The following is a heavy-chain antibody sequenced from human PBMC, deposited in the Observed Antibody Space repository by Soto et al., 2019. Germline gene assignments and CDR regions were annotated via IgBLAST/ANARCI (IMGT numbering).Heavy chain of an antibody. J-gene: IGHJ4*02. CDR2: IVVGSGNT. CDR3: AAEPSDYYDSSGYYKWWDY. Sequence: ASVKVACKASGFTFTSSAVQRVRQARGQRLEWIGWIVVGSGNTNYAQKFQERVTITSDMSTSTAYQDLNSLRSEHTAVYYGAAEPSDYYDSSGYYKWWDYWGQGTLVTVSS. V-gene: IGHV1-58*01. D-gene: IGHD3-22*01. CDR1: GFTFTSSA.